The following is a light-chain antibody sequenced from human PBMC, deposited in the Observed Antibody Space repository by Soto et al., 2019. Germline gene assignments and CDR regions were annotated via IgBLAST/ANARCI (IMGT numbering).Light chain of an antibody. CDR3: QHYKNWPPWT. CDR1: QSVSSN. V-gene: IGKV3-15*01. CDR2: GAS. J-gene: IGKJ1*01. Sequence: EIVMTQSPATLSVSPGERATLSCRASQSVSSNLAWYQQNPGQAPRLLSYGASTRSTGLPARVSGSGSGTEFTLTISTLKSEDFAIYYCQHYKNWPPWTFGQGTKVEIK.